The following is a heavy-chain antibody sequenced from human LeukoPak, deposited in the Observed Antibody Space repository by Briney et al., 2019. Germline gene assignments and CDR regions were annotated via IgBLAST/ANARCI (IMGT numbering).Heavy chain of an antibody. J-gene: IGHJ4*02. CDR2: IYSGGST. CDR1: GFTVSSTY. CDR3: ARDRLYSSSSEDY. Sequence: GGSLRLSCAASGFTVSSTYMSWVRQAPGKGLEWVSVIYSGGSTYYADSVKGRFTISRDNSKNTLYLQMNSLRAEYTAVYYCARDRLYSSSSEDYWGQGTLVTVSS. D-gene: IGHD6-6*01. V-gene: IGHV3-53*01.